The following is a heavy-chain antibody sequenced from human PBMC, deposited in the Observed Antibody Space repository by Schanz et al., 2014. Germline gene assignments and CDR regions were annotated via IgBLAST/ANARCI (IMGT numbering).Heavy chain of an antibody. Sequence: EGQLVESGGVLVQPGRSLRLSCAVSGFTFSSYAMSWVRQAPGKGLEWVSTISGGGGGYRPYADSVKGRFTISRDNSINTLSLQMNSLSADDTAVYYCAKGQGAVINNWYFDLWGRGTLVTVSS. D-gene: IGHD2-21*01. V-gene: IGHV3-23*04. J-gene: IGHJ2*01. CDR2: ISGGGGGYR. CDR3: AKGQGAVINNWYFDL. CDR1: GFTFSSYA.